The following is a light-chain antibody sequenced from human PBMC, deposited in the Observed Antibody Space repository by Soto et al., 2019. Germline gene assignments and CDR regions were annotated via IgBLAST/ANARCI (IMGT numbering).Light chain of an antibody. Sequence: EIFLTQSPGTLSLSPDERATLSCRTSQSISHKYLAWYQQKPGQAPRLLIPGVSSRATGIPDRFSGSVSGTDFTLIFNTLEPEDFAVYNCQLYRDSRWTMGQGRKVEIK. V-gene: IGKV3-20*01. CDR2: GVS. CDR1: QSISHKY. J-gene: IGKJ1*01. CDR3: QLYRDSRWT.